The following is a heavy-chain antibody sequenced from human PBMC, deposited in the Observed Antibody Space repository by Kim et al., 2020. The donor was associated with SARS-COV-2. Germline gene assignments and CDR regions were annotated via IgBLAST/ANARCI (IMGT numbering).Heavy chain of an antibody. CDR1: GYTFRNYG. V-gene: IGHV1-18*01. Sequence: ASVKVSCKASGYTFRNYGFSWVRQAPGQGLEWMGWISAYNSNTKYAEKFQGRVTMTTDSSRTTAYMELRSLRPDDTAVYYCARATNFYNGKDYWGQGTLVTVSS. CDR3: ARATNFYNGKDY. J-gene: IGHJ4*02. D-gene: IGHD2-8*01. CDR2: ISAYNSNT.